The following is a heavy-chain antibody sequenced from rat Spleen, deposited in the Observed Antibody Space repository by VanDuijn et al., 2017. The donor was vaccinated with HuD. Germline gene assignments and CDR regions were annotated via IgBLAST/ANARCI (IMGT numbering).Heavy chain of an antibody. D-gene: IGHD1-11*01. CDR2: ISSGGST. CDR1: GFSLTSNG. J-gene: IGHJ1*01. V-gene: IGHV2S12*01. CDR3: ASLVSSYWYFDF. Sequence: QVQLKESGPGLVQPSQTLSLTCTVSGFSLTSNGVSWVRQPPGKGLEWIAAISSGGSTEYNSALKSRLSISRDTSKNHIFLKMNSLQSEDTTTYYCASLVSSYWYFDFWGPGTMVTVSS.